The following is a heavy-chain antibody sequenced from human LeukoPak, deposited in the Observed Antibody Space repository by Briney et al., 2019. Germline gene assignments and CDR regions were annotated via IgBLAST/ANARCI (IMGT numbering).Heavy chain of an antibody. CDR2: ISGSGGAT. Sequence: GGSLRLSCAASGFTFSSYAMSWVRQAPGKGLEWVSAISGSGGATYYADSVKGRSTISRDNSKNTLYLQMNSLRAEDTAVFYCAKEGGRYYDSSGNYWGQGALVTVSS. V-gene: IGHV3-23*01. CDR1: GFTFSSYA. D-gene: IGHD3-22*01. CDR3: AKEGGRYYDSSGNY. J-gene: IGHJ4*02.